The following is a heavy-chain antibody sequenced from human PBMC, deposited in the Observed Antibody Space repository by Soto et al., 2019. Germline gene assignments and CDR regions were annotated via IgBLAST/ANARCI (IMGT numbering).Heavy chain of an antibody. J-gene: IGHJ6*02. Sequence: GASVKVSCKASGGTFSSYAISWVRQAPGQGLEWMGGIIPIFGTANYAQKFQGRVTITADESTSTAYMELSSLRSEDTAVYYCARVYDFWSGYGYYGMDVWGQGTTVTVS. D-gene: IGHD3-3*01. CDR1: GGTFSSYA. CDR2: IIPIFGTA. CDR3: ARVYDFWSGYGYYGMDV. V-gene: IGHV1-69*13.